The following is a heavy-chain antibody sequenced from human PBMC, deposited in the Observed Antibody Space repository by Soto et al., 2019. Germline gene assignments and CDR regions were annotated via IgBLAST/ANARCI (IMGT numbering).Heavy chain of an antibody. CDR3: ARASSGYFVGDY. D-gene: IGHD3-22*01. J-gene: IGHJ4*02. CDR2: ISYDGSNK. Sequence: GGSLRLSCAASGFTFSSYAMHWVRQAPGKGLEWVAVISYDGSNKYYADSVKGRFTISRDNSKNTLYLQMNSLRAEDTAVYYCARASSGYFVGDYWGQGTLVTVSS. V-gene: IGHV3-30-3*01. CDR1: GFTFSSYA.